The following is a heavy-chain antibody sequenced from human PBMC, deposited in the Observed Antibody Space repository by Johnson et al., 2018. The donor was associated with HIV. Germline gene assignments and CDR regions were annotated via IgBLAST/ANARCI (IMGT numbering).Heavy chain of an antibody. Sequence: QVQLVESGGDLVKPGGSLRLSCAASGFTFSDYCMSWIRQAPGKGLEWVSYISTSGDTTYYADSVKGRFTISRDTAENSLYLQMNSLRVEDTAVYYCATEGGTGAFDIWGQGTMVTVSS. J-gene: IGHJ3*02. V-gene: IGHV3-11*04. D-gene: IGHD2-15*01. CDR2: ISTSGDTT. CDR1: GFTFSDYC. CDR3: ATEGGTGAFDI.